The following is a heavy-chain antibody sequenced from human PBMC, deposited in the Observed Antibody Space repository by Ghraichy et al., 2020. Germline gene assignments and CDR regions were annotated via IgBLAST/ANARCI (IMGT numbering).Heavy chain of an antibody. CDR3: ARVRGSLDAFDI. CDR2: ISSSGSTI. D-gene: IGHD3-16*01. J-gene: IGHJ3*02. Sequence: GGSLRLSCAASGFTFSSYEMNWVRQAPGKGLEWVSYISSSGSTIYYADSVKGRFTISRDNAKNSLYLQMNSLRAEDTAVYYCARVRGSLDAFDIWGQGTMVTVSS. V-gene: IGHV3-48*03. CDR1: GFTFSSYE.